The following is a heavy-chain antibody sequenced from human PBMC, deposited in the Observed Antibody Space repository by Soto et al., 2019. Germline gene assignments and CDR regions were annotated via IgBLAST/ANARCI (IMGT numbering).Heavy chain of an antibody. J-gene: IGHJ4*02. CDR1: GFTFSSYS. V-gene: IGHV3-48*01. CDR3: ARGGTMALDY. CDR2: ISSSSSTI. Sequence: EVQLVESGGGLVQPGGSLRLSCAASGFTFSSYSMNWVRQAPGKGLEWVSYISSSSSTIYYADSVKGRFTISRDNSKNTLYLQMNSLRADDTAVYYCARGGTMALDYWGQGTLVTVSS. D-gene: IGHD3-10*01.